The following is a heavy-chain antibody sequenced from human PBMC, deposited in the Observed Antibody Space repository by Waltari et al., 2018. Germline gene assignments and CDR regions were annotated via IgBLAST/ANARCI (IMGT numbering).Heavy chain of an antibody. CDR1: GGSIRSGDDS. CDR2: IYYSGST. CDR3: ARDRIQYCSSTSCYAFDI. D-gene: IGHD2-2*01. V-gene: IGHV4-30-4*08. J-gene: IGHJ3*02. Sequence: QVQLQESGQGLVKPSQTLSLTCTVSGGSIRSGDDSWSWLRQPPGKGLEWIGYIYYSGSTYYNPSLKSRVTISVDTSKNQFSLKLSSVTAADTAVYYCARDRIQYCSSTSCYAFDIWGQGTMVTVSS.